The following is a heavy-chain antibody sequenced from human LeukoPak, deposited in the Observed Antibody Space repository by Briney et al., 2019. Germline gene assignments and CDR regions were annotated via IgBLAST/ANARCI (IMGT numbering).Heavy chain of an antibody. CDR1: GGSISSYY. V-gene: IGHV4-59*01. CDR3: AIVRDHLYFDY. CDR2: IYYSGST. Sequence: KSSETLSLTCTVSGGSISSYYWSWIRQPPGKGLEWIGYIYYSGSTNYNPSLKSRVTISVDTSKNQFSLKLSSVTAADAALYYCAIVRDHLYFDYGGQGTLVTVSS. J-gene: IGHJ4*02.